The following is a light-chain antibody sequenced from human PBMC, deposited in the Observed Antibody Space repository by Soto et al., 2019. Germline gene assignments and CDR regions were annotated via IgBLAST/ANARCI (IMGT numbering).Light chain of an antibody. Sequence: EIVLTQSPATLSVSPGESATLSCRASQSASTSLAWYQQKPGQAPRLLMYDAPNTATGTPARLSGSGSGTDFTRTISCLESEDFAVDDCQHRWNWPESTFGPRNKVDIK. CDR1: QSASTS. CDR3: QHRWNWPEST. J-gene: IGKJ3*01. V-gene: IGKV3-11*01. CDR2: DAP.